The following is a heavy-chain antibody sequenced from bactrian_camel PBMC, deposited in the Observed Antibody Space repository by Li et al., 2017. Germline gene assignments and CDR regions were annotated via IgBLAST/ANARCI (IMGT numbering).Heavy chain of an antibody. CDR2: IESDGST. J-gene: IGHJ6*01. CDR1: EYPYSSYC. V-gene: IGHV3S9*01. D-gene: IGHD1*01. CDR3: AADSVGPIPLENIKASDFTY. Sequence: HVQLVESGGDSVQAGGSLNLSCVVTAEYPYSSYCMGWSRQVPDKEREGIAGIESDGSTSYADSVKGRFTISRDNAKNTVYLRIDDLKPEDTAMYYCAADSVGPIPLENIKASDFTYWGQGTQVTVS.